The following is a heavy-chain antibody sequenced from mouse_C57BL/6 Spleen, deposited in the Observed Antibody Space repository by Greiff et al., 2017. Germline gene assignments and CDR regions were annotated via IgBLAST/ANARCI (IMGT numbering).Heavy chain of an antibody. CDR2: ISYSGST. V-gene: IGHV3-1*01. Sequence: EVKLMESGPGMVKPSQSLSLTCTATGYSITSGYDWHWIRHFPGNKLEWMGYISYSGSTNYNPTLKSRISITHDTSKNHFFLKLNSVTTEDTATYYCARGAYSNQFDYWGQGTTLTVSS. CDR1: GYSITSGYD. CDR3: ARGAYSNQFDY. D-gene: IGHD2-5*01. J-gene: IGHJ2*01.